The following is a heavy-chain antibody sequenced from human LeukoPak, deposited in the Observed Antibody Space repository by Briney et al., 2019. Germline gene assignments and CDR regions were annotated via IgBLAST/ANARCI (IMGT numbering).Heavy chain of an antibody. Sequence: GGSLRLSCAASGFTFIDYYMSWIRQAPGKGLEWVAYIGTSGNATYYADSVRGRFTTSRDNAKSSLYLQLNSPRVEDTAVYYCVRETVLLMVYEAFDPWGQGTLVTVSS. V-gene: IGHV3-11*01. CDR1: GFTFIDYY. D-gene: IGHD2-8*01. CDR3: VRETVLLMVYEAFDP. CDR2: IGTSGNAT. J-gene: IGHJ5*02.